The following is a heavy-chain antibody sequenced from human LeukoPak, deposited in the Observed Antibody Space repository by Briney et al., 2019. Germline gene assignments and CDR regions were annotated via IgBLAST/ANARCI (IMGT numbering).Heavy chain of an antibody. CDR3: ARGPMYYYDSSGYYY. CDR2: INHSGST. D-gene: IGHD3-22*01. Sequence: PSETLSLTCAVYGGSFSGYYWSWIRQPPGKGLEWIGEINHSGSTNYNPSLKSRVTISVDTSKNQFSLKLSSVTAADTAVYYCARGPMYYYDSSGYYYWGQGTLVTVSS. V-gene: IGHV4-34*01. J-gene: IGHJ4*02. CDR1: GGSFSGYY.